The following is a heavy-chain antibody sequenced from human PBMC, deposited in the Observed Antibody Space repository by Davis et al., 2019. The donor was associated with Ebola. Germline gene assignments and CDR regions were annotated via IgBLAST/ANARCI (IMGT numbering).Heavy chain of an antibody. J-gene: IGHJ4*02. Sequence: PAGSLTLSCAVSGFTFSTYDMHWVRQAPGKGLEWVAFIRYDGNDQNYADSVKGRFTISRDNSKNTLYLQMNSLRPEDTAVYYCGKVISAWSGVDYWGQGTLVTVSS. CDR3: GKVISAWSGVDY. CDR1: GFTFSTYD. D-gene: IGHD6-19*01. V-gene: IGHV3-30*02. CDR2: IRYDGNDQ.